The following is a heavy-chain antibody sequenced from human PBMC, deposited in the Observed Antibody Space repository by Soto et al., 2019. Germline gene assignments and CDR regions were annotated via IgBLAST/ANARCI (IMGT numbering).Heavy chain of an antibody. D-gene: IGHD3-16*01. J-gene: IGHJ4*01. CDR1: GGSISSYY. V-gene: IGHV4-59*08. CDR3: ARRYRVLYAY. Sequence: SETLSLTYTVSGGSISSYYWSWIRQPPGKGLEWIGYIYYSGSTNYNPSLKSRVTISVDTSKNQFSLKLSSVTAADTAVYYCARRYRVLYAYSARGTLVTVSS. CDR2: IYYSGST.